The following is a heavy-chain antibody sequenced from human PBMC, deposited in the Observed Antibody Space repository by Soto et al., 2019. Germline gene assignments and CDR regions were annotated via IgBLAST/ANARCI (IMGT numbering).Heavy chain of an antibody. CDR1: GYSFTSYW. V-gene: IGHV5-51*03. J-gene: IGHJ3*02. Sequence: EVQLVQSGAEVKKSGESLKISCKGSGYSFTSYWIGWVRQMPGKGLEWMGMIYPGDSDTRYSPSFQGQVTISAEKSISTAYLQCINLKASDTAMYYGARVQQDYGDTADAFDIWGQGTMVTVSS. D-gene: IGHD4-17*01. CDR2: IYPGDSDT. CDR3: ARVQQDYGDTADAFDI.